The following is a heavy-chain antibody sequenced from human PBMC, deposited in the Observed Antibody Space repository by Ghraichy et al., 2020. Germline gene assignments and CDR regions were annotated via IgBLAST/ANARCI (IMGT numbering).Heavy chain of an antibody. CDR3: AKERDTSGYYSFRGDYYGMDV. J-gene: IGHJ6*02. D-gene: IGHD3-22*01. CDR2: TSYDGSNK. V-gene: IGHV3-30*18. CDR1: GITFSRYG. Sequence: GGSLRLSCAASGITFSRYGMHWVRQAPGKGLEWVAVTSYDGSNKFYGGSVQGQFTISRDNSKNTLYLQMNYLRPEDTAVYYCAKERDTSGYYSFRGDYYGMDVWGQGTTVTVSS.